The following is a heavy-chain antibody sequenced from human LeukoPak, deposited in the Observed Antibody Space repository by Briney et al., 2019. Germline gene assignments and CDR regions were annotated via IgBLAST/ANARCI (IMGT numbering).Heavy chain of an antibody. CDR1: GYSFTSYW. D-gene: IGHD2-15*01. V-gene: IGHV5-51*01. CDR2: IYPGNSDT. J-gene: IGHJ4*02. Sequence: GESLKISCEGSGYSFTSYWVAWVRQMPGKGLEWMGIIYPGNSDTRYSPSFQGQVTISADKSISTAYLQWSSLTASDTAMYYCARLGSAVIDYWAREPWSPSPQ. CDR3: ARLGSAVIDY.